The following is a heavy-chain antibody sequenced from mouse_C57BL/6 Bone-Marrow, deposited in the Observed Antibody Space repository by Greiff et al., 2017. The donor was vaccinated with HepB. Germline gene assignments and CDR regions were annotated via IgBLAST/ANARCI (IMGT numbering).Heavy chain of an antibody. CDR2: IYPGSGST. J-gene: IGHJ2*01. CDR1: GYTFTSYW. CDR3: ARGAVVEKLWIH. D-gene: IGHD1-1*01. Sequence: QVHVKQPGAELVKPGASVKMSCKASGYTFTSYWITWVKQRPGQGLEWIGDIYPGSGSTNYNEKFKSKATLTVDTSSSTAYMQLSSLTSEDSAVYYGARGAVVEKLWIHWGQGTTLTVSS. V-gene: IGHV1-55*01.